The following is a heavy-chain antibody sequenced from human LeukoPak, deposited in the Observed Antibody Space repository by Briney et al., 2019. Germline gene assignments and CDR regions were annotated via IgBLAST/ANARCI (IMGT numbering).Heavy chain of an antibody. J-gene: IGHJ4*02. V-gene: IGHV4-30-4*01. Sequence: SQTLSLNCTVSGGSISSGDYYWSWIRQPPGKGLEWVGRIYYSGSNYYNPSRRSRVTVSVDTSKNQFSLKLSSVTAADTAVYSCARGDDSSGYYRGYFDYWGQGTLVTVSS. CDR1: GGSISSGDYY. D-gene: IGHD3-22*01. CDR2: IYYSGSN. CDR3: ARGDDSSGYYRGYFDY.